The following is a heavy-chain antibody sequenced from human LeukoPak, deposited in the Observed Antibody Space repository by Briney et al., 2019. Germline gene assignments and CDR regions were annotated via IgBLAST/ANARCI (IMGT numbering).Heavy chain of an antibody. CDR2: IKQDGSEK. J-gene: IGHJ4*02. D-gene: IGHD1-26*01. V-gene: IGHV3-7*01. Sequence: GGSLRLSCAASGFTFSSYWMSWVRQAPGKGLEWVANIKQDGSEKYYADSVKGRFTISRDNSKNTLYLQMNSLRAEDTAVYYCAREELVGATFDYWGQGTLVTVSS. CDR1: GFTFSSYW. CDR3: AREELVGATFDY.